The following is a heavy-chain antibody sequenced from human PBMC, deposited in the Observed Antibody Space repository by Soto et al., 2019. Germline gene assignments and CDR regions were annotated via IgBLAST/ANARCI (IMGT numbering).Heavy chain of an antibody. CDR3: ARSSQSTVTTCDY. D-gene: IGHD4-17*01. J-gene: IGHJ4*02. Sequence: PSETLSLTCTVSGGSISSGGYYWSWIRQHPGKGLEWIGYIYYSGSTYYNPSLKSRVTISVDTSKNQFSLKLSSVTAADTAVYYCARSSQSTVTTCDYWGQVTLVTVS. V-gene: IGHV4-31*03. CDR2: IYYSGST. CDR1: GGSISSGGYY.